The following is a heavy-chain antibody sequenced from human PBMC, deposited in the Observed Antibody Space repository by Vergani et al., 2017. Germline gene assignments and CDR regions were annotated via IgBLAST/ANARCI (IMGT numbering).Heavy chain of an antibody. CDR2: IVVGSGNT. Sequence: QMQLVQSGPEVKKPGTSVKVSCKASGFTFTSSAMQWVRQARGQRLEWIGWIVVGSGNTNYAQKFQERVTITRDMSTSTAYMELSSLRSEDTAVYYCAKDLAPFGIAAAGADYWGQGTLVTVSS. CDR1: GFTFTSSA. V-gene: IGHV1-58*02. J-gene: IGHJ4*02. D-gene: IGHD6-13*01. CDR3: AKDLAPFGIAAAGADY.